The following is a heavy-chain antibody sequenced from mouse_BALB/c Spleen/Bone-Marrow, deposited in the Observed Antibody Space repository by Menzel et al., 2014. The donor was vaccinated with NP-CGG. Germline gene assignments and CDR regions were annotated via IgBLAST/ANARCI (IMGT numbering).Heavy chain of an antibody. CDR3: AYYRYDVNY. Sequence: DLVKPGASVKLSCKASGYTFTSYWINWIKQRPGQGLEWIGLIAPGSGSTYYNEMFKGKAILTVDTSSSTTYIQLSSLSSEDSAVYFCAYYRYDVNYWGQGTPLTVST. CDR2: IAPGSGST. V-gene: IGHV1S41*01. CDR1: GYTFTSYW. J-gene: IGHJ2*01. D-gene: IGHD2-14*01.